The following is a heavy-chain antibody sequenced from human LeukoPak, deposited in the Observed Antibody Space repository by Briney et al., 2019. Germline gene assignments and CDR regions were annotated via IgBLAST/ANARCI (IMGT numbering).Heavy chain of an antibody. CDR1: GFTFSSYA. J-gene: IGHJ3*02. V-gene: IGHV3-23*01. CDR2: ISDTDDST. CDR3: ATDAFDI. Sequence: GGSLRLSCAASGFTFSSYAMNWVRQAPGKGLEWVSSISDTDDSTYDADSVKGRFSISRDNSKNTLYLQMNSLRAEDTAVYYCATDAFDIWGQGTMVTVSS.